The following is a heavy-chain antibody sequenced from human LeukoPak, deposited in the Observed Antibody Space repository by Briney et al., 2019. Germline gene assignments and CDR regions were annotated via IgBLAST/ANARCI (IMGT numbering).Heavy chain of an antibody. CDR3: ARKVGLGRYYGMDV. Sequence: GGSLRLSCAASGFTFSSYAMHWVRQAPGKGLEWVAVISYDGSNKYYADSVKGRFTISRDNSKNTLYLQMNSLRAEDTAVYYCARKVGLGRYYGMDVWGQGTTVTVSS. CDR2: ISYDGSNK. V-gene: IGHV3-30-3*01. J-gene: IGHJ6*02. D-gene: IGHD1-14*01. CDR1: GFTFSSYA.